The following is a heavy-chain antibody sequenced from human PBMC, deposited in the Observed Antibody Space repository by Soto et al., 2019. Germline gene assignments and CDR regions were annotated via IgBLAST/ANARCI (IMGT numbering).Heavy chain of an antibody. Sequence: PSETLSLTCTVSGGSISSYYWSWIRQPPGKGLEWIGYIYYSGSTNYNPSLKSRVTISVDTSKNQFSLKLSSVTAADTAVYYCARAGLAGFSAEDYYFDYWGQGTLVTVSS. V-gene: IGHV4-59*01. CDR1: GGSISSYY. D-gene: IGHD6-13*01. CDR3: ARAGLAGFSAEDYYFDY. J-gene: IGHJ4*02. CDR2: IYYSGST.